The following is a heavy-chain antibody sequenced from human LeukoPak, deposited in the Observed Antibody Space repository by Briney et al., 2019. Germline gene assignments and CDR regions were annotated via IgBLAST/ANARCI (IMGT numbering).Heavy chain of an antibody. V-gene: IGHV1-18*01. CDR2: ISAYNGNT. CDR3: AREGAPDILTGYWSY. D-gene: IGHD3-9*01. Sequence: ASVKVSCKASGYTFTSYGISWVRQAPGQGLEWMGWISAYNGNTNYAQKLQGRVTMTTDTSTSTAYMELRSLRSDDTAVYYCAREGAPDILTGYWSYWGQGTLVTVSS. J-gene: IGHJ4*02. CDR1: GYTFTSYG.